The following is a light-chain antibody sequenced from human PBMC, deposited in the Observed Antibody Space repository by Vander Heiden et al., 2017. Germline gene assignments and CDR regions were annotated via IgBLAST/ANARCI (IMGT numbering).Light chain of an antibody. J-gene: IGLJ2*01. CDR3: QVWDSSSDHVV. CDR2: DES. CDR1: NIGSES. Sequence: SYVLTQPPSVSVAPGQTARIPCGGNNIGSESVHWYQQKPGQDSALVVYDESSRPPGIPWRFSGSNSGNTATLPISRVEAGDEADYYCQVWDSSSDHVVFGGGTKLTVL. V-gene: IGLV3-21*02.